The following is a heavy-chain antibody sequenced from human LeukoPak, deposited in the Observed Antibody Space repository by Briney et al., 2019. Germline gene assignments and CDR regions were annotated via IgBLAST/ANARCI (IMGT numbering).Heavy chain of an antibody. CDR2: ISWNSGNV. CDR3: TRDLMDYDVSTGLHHYYMDV. V-gene: IGHV3-9*01. Sequence: PGGSLRLSCAASGFTFDDYAMHWVRQAPGKGLEWVSGISWNSGNVVYADSVKGRFTISRDNAKNSLYLQMNTLRVEDTAVYYCTRDLMDYDVSTGLHHYYMDVWGQGTTVTVSS. CDR1: GFTFDDYA. J-gene: IGHJ6*02. D-gene: IGHD3-9*01.